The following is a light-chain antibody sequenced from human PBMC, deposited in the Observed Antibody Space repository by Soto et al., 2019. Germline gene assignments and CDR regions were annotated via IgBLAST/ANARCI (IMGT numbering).Light chain of an antibody. V-gene: IGLV3-9*01. CDR1: NIGSKN. Sequence: SYELTQPLSVSVALGQTARITCGGNNIGSKNVHWYQQKPGQAPVLVIYRDINRPSGIPERFSGSNSGNTATLTISRAQAGDEADYYCQVWDSSTEIFGGGTKLTVL. CDR2: RDI. CDR3: QVWDSSTEI. J-gene: IGLJ2*01.